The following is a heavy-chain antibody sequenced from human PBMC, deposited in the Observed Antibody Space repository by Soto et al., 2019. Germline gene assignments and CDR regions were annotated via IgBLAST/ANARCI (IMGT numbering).Heavy chain of an antibody. V-gene: IGHV4-59*08. J-gene: IGHJ6*03. CDR2: IYYSGST. CDR3: ARLGVTTFSDYYYMDV. Sequence: PSETLSLTCTVSGGSISSYYWSWIRQPPGKGLEWIGYIYYSGSTNYNPSLKSRVTISVDTSKNQFSLKLSSVTAADTAVYYCARLGVTTFSDYYYMDVWGKGTTVT. CDR1: GGSISSYY. D-gene: IGHD4-17*01.